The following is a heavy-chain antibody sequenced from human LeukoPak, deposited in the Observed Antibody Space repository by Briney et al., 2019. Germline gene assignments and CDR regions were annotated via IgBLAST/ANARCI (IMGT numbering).Heavy chain of an antibody. D-gene: IGHD6-19*01. Sequence: GGSLRLSCAASGFTFSSYWMHWVRHVPGEGRVWVSRIDSSGSSTRNADSVKGRFTMSRDNAKNTVYLQMNSLRDEDTAVYYCARDSGEYRSEWYFDLWGRGTLVTVSS. CDR2: IDSSGSST. V-gene: IGHV3-74*01. CDR1: GFTFSSYW. CDR3: ARDSGEYRSEWYFDL. J-gene: IGHJ2*01.